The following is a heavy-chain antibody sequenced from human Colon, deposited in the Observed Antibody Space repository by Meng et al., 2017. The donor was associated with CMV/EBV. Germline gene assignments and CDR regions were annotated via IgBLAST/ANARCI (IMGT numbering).Heavy chain of an antibody. J-gene: IGHJ6*02. D-gene: IGHD3-10*01. V-gene: IGHV3-23*03. CDR3: AKGSSEFLYYGMDV. CDR1: GFTFRNYA. Sequence: GESLKISCAASGFTFRNYAMSWVRQAPGKGLEWVSVIYAGGRSTYFADSVKGRFIIPRDDSKNTLFMEMNSLRAEDTAVYYCAKGSSEFLYYGMDVWGQGTTVTVSS. CDR2: IYAGGRST.